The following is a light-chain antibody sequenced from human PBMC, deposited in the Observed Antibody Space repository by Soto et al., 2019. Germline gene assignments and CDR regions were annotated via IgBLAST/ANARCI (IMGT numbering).Light chain of an antibody. Sequence: QSALTQPASVSGSPGQSITISCTGTSSDVGSYNLVSWYQQHPGTAPKLMIYEDNKRASGVSNRFSGSTSGITASLTISVLQAEDEADYYCCSYAGSSTYVVFGGGTKLAVL. J-gene: IGLJ2*01. V-gene: IGLV2-23*01. CDR1: SSDVGSYNL. CDR2: EDN. CDR3: CSYAGSSTYVV.